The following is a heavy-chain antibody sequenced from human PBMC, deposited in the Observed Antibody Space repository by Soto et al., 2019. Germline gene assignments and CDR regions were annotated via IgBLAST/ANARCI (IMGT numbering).Heavy chain of an antibody. CDR3: ATNEGRDGYSFDY. CDR2: IIPIFGTP. CDR1: GVTFSRQD. J-gene: IGHJ4*02. D-gene: IGHD5-12*01. Sequence: EASVKVSCKASGVTFSRQDMRWVRQAPGQGLEWMGGIIPIFGTPQYAEKFQDRVTITADESTSTATMELSSLTSEDTAVYYCATNEGRDGYSFDYWGQGTLVTVSS. V-gene: IGHV1-69*13.